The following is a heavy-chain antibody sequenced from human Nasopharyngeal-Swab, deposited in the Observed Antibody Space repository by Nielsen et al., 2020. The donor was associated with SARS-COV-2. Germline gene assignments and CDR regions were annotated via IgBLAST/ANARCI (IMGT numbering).Heavy chain of an antibody. D-gene: IGHD6-13*01. CDR1: GFRFDSYA. J-gene: IGHJ4*02. CDR2: IRGSGITT. CDR3: AKDMAAGYFFDV. Sequence: GESLKVSCAASGFRFDSYAMSWVRQAPGRGLEWVSAIRGSGITTYYADSVKGRFTISRDNSKNTVYLQMDSLRAEDAAIYYCAKDMAAGYFFDVWGQGTLVTVSS. V-gene: IGHV3-23*01.